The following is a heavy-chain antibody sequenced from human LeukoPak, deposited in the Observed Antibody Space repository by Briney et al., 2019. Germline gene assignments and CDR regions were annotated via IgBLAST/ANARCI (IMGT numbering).Heavy chain of an antibody. CDR3: TKGVRNPDS. CDR1: GGSFSGYY. J-gene: IGHJ4*02. V-gene: IGHV4-34*01. Sequence: SETLSLTCAVYGGSFSGYYWSWIRQPPGKGLEWIGEINHSGSTNYNPSLKSRVTISVDTSKNQFSLRLTSLTAADTAVYYCTKGVRNPDSWGQGTLVTVSS. CDR2: INHSGST.